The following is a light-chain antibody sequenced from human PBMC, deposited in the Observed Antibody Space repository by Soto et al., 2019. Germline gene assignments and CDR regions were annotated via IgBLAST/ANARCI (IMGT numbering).Light chain of an antibody. J-gene: IGKJ2*01. V-gene: IGKV3-20*01. Sequence: EMVLTQSPGPLSLFPGEIATLSCRARLSVRNSDLAWYQQRPGQAPRLLIYDAFSRATGIPDRFSGGGSGTDFTLTISSLEPADSAVYYCQQYGSSPRTFGQGTKLEIK. CDR1: LSVRNSD. CDR3: QQYGSSPRT. CDR2: DAF.